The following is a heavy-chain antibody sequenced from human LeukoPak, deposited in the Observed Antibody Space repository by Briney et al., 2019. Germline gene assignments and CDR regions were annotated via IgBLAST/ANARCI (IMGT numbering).Heavy chain of an antibody. CDR1: GFTFDDYA. CDR2: ISWNSGSI. V-gene: IGHV3-9*01. Sequence: GGSLRLSCAASGFTFDDYAMHWVRQAPGKGLEWVSGISWNSGSIGYADSVKGRFTISRDNAKNSLYLRMNSLRAEDTALYYCAKDGGDGYNWKPSGFDYWGQGTLVTVSS. J-gene: IGHJ4*02. CDR3: AKDGGDGYNWKPSGFDY. D-gene: IGHD5-24*01.